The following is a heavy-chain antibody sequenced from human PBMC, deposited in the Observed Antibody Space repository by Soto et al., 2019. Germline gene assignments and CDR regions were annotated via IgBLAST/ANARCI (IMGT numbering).Heavy chain of an antibody. Sequence: ASVKVSCKVSGYTLTELSMHWVRQAPGKGREWMGGFDPEDGETIYAQKFQGRVTMTEDTSTDTAYMELSSLRSEDTAVYYCATDGPPGIAAAATAGGYWGQGXLVTVSS. J-gene: IGHJ4*02. CDR3: ATDGPPGIAAAATAGGY. CDR2: FDPEDGET. CDR1: GYTLTELS. D-gene: IGHD6-13*01. V-gene: IGHV1-24*01.